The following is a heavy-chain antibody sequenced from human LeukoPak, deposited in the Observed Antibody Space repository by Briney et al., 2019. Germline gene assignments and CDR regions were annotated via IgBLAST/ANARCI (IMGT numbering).Heavy chain of an antibody. CDR2: INPNSGGT. V-gene: IGHV1-2*02. D-gene: IGHD6-19*01. J-gene: IGHJ4*02. CDR3: ARGHTHSSGWYTVDY. Sequence: GASVKVSCKASGYTFTGYCMHWVRQAPGQGLEWMGWINPNSGGTNYAQKFQGRVTMTRDTSISTAYMELSRLRSDDTAVYYCARGHTHSSGWYTVDYWGQGTLVTVSS. CDR1: GYTFTGYC.